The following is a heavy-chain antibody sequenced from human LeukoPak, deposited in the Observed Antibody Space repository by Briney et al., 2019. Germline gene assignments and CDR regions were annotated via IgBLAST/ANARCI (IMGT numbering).Heavy chain of an antibody. CDR1: GYTFTAYY. CDR2: INPNSGGT. J-gene: IGHJ4*02. D-gene: IGHD3-3*01. Sequence: ASVKVSCKASGYTFTAYYLHWVRQAPGQRLEWMGWINPNSGGTNYAQKFQGRVTMTRDTSISTAYMELSRLRSDDTAVYYCARSPAAMSSITIFGVVSYFDYWGQGTLVTVSS. V-gene: IGHV1-2*02. CDR3: ARSPAAMSSITIFGVVSYFDY.